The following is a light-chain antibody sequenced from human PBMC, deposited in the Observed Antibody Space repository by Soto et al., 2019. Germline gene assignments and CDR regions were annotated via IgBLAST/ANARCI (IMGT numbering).Light chain of an antibody. CDR1: QYINTR. V-gene: IGKV3-11*01. CDR3: QQYNDWPPIT. CDR2: QTS. J-gene: IGKJ5*01. Sequence: EIVLRQSPATLSSFPGDRVTISCRAGQYINTRLAWYQHRPGQAPRLLIYQTSIRAAGIPARFSASGSGTDFTLTISEVQPEDFAVYYCQQYNDWPPITFGQGTRLEI.